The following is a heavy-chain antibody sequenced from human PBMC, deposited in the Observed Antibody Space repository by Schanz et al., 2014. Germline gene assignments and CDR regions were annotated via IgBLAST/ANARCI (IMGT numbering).Heavy chain of an antibody. D-gene: IGHD3-22*01. CDR2: INSVGSNT. Sequence: EVQLAQSGGGLVQPGGSLRLSCAASGFTFSSHWMHWVRQDPGKGLVWVARINSVGSNTDYADSVTGRFTISRDNAKNTLYLQMNTLRAEDTAVYYCARKMKVGVYGGKGHDSLDMWGQGTMVTVSP. CDR1: GFTFSSHW. CDR3: ARKMKVGVYGGKGHDSLDM. V-gene: IGHV3-74*01. J-gene: IGHJ3*02.